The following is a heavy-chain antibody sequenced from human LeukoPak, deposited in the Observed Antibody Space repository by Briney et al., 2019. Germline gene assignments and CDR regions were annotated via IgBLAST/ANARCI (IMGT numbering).Heavy chain of an antibody. J-gene: IGHJ5*02. D-gene: IGHD6-13*01. CDR1: GGSVNSGTYY. CDR3: ARHESSSWYGGTNWFDP. V-gene: IGHV4-39*01. CDR2: IYYSGSA. Sequence: PSETLSLTCTVSGGSVNSGTYYWSWIRQPPGKGLEWIGNIYYSGSAYYNPSLKSRVTMSVDTSKNQFSLKLSSVTAADTAVYYCARHESSSWYGGTNWFDPWGQGTLVTVSS.